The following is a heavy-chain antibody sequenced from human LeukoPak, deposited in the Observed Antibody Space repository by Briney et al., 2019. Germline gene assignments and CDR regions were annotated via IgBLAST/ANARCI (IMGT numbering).Heavy chain of an antibody. V-gene: IGHV4-38-2*02. CDR2: IYHSGST. J-gene: IGHJ5*02. CDR3: ARGGYYGSGNDFRFDP. Sequence: PSETLSLTCTVSGYSISSGYYWGWIRQPPGKGLEWVGIIYHSGSTYYNPSLKGRVTISVDTSKNQFSLKLTTVTAADTAVYFCARGGYYGSGNDFRFDPWGQGTLVTVSS. D-gene: IGHD3-10*01. CDR1: GYSISSGYY.